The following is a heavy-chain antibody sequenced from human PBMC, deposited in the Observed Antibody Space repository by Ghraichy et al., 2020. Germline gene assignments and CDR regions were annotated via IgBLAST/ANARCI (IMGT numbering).Heavy chain of an antibody. Sequence: GGSLRLSCAASGFTFSNFGMYWVRQAPGKGLEWVAVIRYDGKIKYYVDSVKGRFTISRDNSKNTLYVEMNSLRTEDTAVYYCAKDSSTCIVGGTWCYYHYGMDVCGQGTTVTVSS. CDR3: AKDSSTCIVGGTWCYYHYGMDV. V-gene: IGHV3-30*02. J-gene: IGHJ6*02. CDR2: IRYDGKIK. D-gene: IGHD1-26*01. CDR1: GFTFSNFG.